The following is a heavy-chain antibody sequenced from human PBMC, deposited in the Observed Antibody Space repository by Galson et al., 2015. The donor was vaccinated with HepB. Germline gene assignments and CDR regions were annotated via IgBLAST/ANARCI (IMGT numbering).Heavy chain of an antibody. CDR1: GFTFSSYA. CDR3: AKDGEYCGGDCYPIYYYYYGMDV. V-gene: IGHV3-23*01. CDR2: ISGSGGST. J-gene: IGHJ6*04. D-gene: IGHD2-21*02. Sequence: SLRLSCAASGFTFSSYAMSWVRQAPGKGLEWVPAISGSGGSTYYADSVKGRFTISRDNSKNTLYLQMNSLRAEDTAVYYCAKDGEYCGGDCYPIYYYYYGMDVWGKGTTVTVSS.